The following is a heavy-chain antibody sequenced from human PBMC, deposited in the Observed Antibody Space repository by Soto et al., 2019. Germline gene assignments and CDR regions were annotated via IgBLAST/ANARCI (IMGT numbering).Heavy chain of an antibody. CDR2: IYWNDDK. Sequence: SGPTLVNPTQTLTLTCTFSGFSLSTSGVGVGWIRQPPGKALEWLALIYWNDDKRYSPSLKSRLTITKDTSKNQVVLTMTNMDPVDTATYYCERIVYDSSTFDYWGQGTLVTVSS. CDR1: GFSLSTSGVG. V-gene: IGHV2-5*01. D-gene: IGHD3-22*01. CDR3: ERIVYDSSTFDY. J-gene: IGHJ4*02.